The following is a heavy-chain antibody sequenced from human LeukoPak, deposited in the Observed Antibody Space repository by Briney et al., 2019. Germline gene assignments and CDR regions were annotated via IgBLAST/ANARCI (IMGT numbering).Heavy chain of an antibody. J-gene: IGHJ4*02. CDR2: ISWNSGSI. CDR3: AKDMAHIAVAGPVDY. D-gene: IGHD6-19*01. V-gene: IGHV3-9*01. Sequence: GRSLSLSCAASGFTFYDYAMHWVRQAPGKGLEWVSGISWNSGSIGYADSVKGRFTISRDNAKNSLYLQMNSLRAEDTALYYCAKDMAHIAVAGPVDYWGQGTLVTVSS. CDR1: GFTFYDYA.